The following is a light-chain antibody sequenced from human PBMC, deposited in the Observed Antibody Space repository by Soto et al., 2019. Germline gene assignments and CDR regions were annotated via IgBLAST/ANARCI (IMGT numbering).Light chain of an antibody. Sequence: EIVMTQSPATLSVSPGERATLSCRASQSVSSNLAWYQQKPGQAPRLLIYGASTRATGIPARFSGSGSGTAFPLTISSLQSEDFAVYYCQQYNNWPLMYTFGQGTKLEIK. CDR1: QSVSSN. V-gene: IGKV3-15*01. CDR3: QQYNNWPLMYT. CDR2: GAS. J-gene: IGKJ2*01.